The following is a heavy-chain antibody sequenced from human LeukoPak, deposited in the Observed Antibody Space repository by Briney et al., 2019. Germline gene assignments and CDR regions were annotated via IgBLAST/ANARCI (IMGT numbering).Heavy chain of an antibody. D-gene: IGHD1-1*01. CDR3: ARETGGHFDY. J-gene: IGHJ4*02. CDR2: IYCSGST. V-gene: IGHV4-59*12. CDR1: GGSISGYY. Sequence: PSETLSLTCAVSGGSISGYYWSWIRQPPGKGLEWIGFIYCSGSTNYNPSLKARVTISVDTSKNQFSLKLSSVTAADTAVYYCARETGGHFDYWGQGTLVTVSS.